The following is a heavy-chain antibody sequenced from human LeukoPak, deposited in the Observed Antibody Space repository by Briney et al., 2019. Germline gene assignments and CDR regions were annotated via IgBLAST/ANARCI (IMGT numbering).Heavy chain of an antibody. V-gene: IGHV4-4*02. CDR1: GGSITTTNW. CDR2: VHLSGAT. CDR3: TRESGAFSPFGL. D-gene: IGHD1-26*01. J-gene: IGHJ1*01. Sequence: SGTLSLTCAVSGGSITTTNWWSWVRQPSAKGLEWIGEVHLSGATNYNPSLESRVSMSIDKSKNHLSLEVTSVTAADTAIYYCTRESGAFSPFGLWGQGTLLTVSS.